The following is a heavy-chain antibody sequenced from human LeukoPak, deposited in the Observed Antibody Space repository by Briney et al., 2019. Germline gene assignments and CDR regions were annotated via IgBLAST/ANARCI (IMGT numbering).Heavy chain of an antibody. Sequence: SETLSLTCTVSGGSISSSNWWSWVRQPPGKGLEWIGEIYHSGSTNYNPSLKSRVTISVDKSKNQFSLKLSSVTAADTAVYYCASRISIFGVVISPSFDYWGQGTLVTVSS. J-gene: IGHJ4*02. CDR3: ASRISIFGVVISPSFDY. CDR1: GGSISSSNW. D-gene: IGHD3-3*01. CDR2: IYHSGST. V-gene: IGHV4-4*02.